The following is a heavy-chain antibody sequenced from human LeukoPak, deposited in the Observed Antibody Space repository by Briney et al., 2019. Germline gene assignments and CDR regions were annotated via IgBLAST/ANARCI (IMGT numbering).Heavy chain of an antibody. Sequence: GASVKVSCKTSGYTFTGYYMHRVRQAPGQGLEWMGWINPNSGDTNYAQKFQGRVTMTRDTSISTAYMELTWLRSDDTAVYFCARPRNPGIAVAAPYWGQGTLVTVSS. CDR3: ARPRNPGIAVAAPY. J-gene: IGHJ4*02. CDR2: INPNSGDT. V-gene: IGHV1-2*02. CDR1: GYTFTGYY. D-gene: IGHD6-19*01.